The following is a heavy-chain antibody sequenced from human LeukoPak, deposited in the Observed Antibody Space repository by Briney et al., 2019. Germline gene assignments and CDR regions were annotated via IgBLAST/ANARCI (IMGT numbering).Heavy chain of an antibody. J-gene: IGHJ6*03. CDR1: GGTFSSYA. CDR3: ARVGYCSSTSCYRNHQYYYYMDV. CDR2: IIPIFGTA. Sequence: SVKVSCKASGGTFSSYAISWVRQAPGQGLEWMGGIIPIFGTANYAQKFQGRVTITADESTSTAYMELSSLRSEDTAVYYCARVGYCSSTSCYRNHQYYYYMDVWGKGTMVTVSS. D-gene: IGHD2-2*02. V-gene: IGHV1-69*01.